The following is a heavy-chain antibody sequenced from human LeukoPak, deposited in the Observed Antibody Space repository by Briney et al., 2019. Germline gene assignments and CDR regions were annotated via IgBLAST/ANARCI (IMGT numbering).Heavy chain of an antibody. Sequence: KPSQTLSLTCPVSGASISSSYWSWTRHPPGKGLEWIGYIYYSGSTNYNPSLKSRVTISVDTSKNQFSLKLSSLRSEDTAVYYCARGSGEQQLDHYWGQGTLVTVSS. CDR2: IYYSGST. CDR1: GASISSSY. J-gene: IGHJ4*02. V-gene: IGHV4-59*01. D-gene: IGHD6-13*01. CDR3: ARGSGEQQLDHY.